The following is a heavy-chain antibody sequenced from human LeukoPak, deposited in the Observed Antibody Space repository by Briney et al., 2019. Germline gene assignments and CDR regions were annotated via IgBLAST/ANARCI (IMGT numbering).Heavy chain of an antibody. CDR1: SGSLGSSSNY. D-gene: IGHD2-8*01. Sequence: SETLSLTXTVSSGSLGSSSNYWGWIRQAPGKGLEWIGNVYYSGSTFYNPSLKSRVTISVDTSKNQFSLKLRSVTAADTAIYYCARASFNVVFGNWFDPWGQGTLVTVSS. CDR3: ARASFNVVFGNWFDP. CDR2: VYYSGST. V-gene: IGHV4-39*01. J-gene: IGHJ5*02.